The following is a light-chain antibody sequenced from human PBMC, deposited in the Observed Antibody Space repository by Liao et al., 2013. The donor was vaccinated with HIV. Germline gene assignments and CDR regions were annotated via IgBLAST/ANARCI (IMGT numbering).Light chain of an antibody. V-gene: IGLV3-1*01. J-gene: IGLJ1*01. Sequence: SYELTQPPSVSVSPGQTASITCSGDTLGDKYACWYQQRPGQSPVLVIYQDSKRPSGVPERFSGSRSGNTATLTISGTQAMDEADYYCQAWDSSTASVFGTGTKVTVL. CDR2: QDS. CDR1: TLGDKY. CDR3: QAWDSSTASV.